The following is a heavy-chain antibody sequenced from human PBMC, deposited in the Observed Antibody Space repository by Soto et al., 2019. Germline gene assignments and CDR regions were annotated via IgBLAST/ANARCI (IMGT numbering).Heavy chain of an antibody. Sequence: QVHLVQSGAEVKKPGASVKVSCKGSGYAFTTDGITWVRQAPGQGLEWMGWISAHNGNTNYAQKLQGRVTVTRDTSTSTAYMELRSLRSDATAVYYCARGRYGDYWGQGALVTVSS. CDR2: ISAHNGNT. D-gene: IGHD1-1*01. J-gene: IGHJ4*02. CDR1: GYAFTTDG. CDR3: ARGRYGDY. V-gene: IGHV1-18*01.